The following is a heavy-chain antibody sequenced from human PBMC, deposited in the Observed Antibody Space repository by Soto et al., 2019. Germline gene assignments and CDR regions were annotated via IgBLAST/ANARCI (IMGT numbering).Heavy chain of an antibody. Sequence: GGSLRLSCAASGFTFSSYAMSWVRQAPGKGLEWVSAISGSGGSTYYADSVKGRFTISRDNSKNTLYLQMNSLRAEDTAVYYCAKVRYSGYVQLSDYWGQGTLVTVSS. V-gene: IGHV3-23*01. CDR3: AKVRYSGYVQLSDY. J-gene: IGHJ4*02. CDR1: GFTFSSYA. D-gene: IGHD5-12*01. CDR2: ISGSGGST.